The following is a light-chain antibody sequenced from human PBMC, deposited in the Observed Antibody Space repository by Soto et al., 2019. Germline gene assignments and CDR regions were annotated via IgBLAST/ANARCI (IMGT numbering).Light chain of an antibody. CDR3: QQSYSNPT. V-gene: IGKV1-39*01. J-gene: IGKJ1*01. CDR2: AAS. Sequence: DIQMTQSPSSLSASVGDRVTITCRASQSIIRHLNWYQQKSGKAPKVLIYAASSLQSGVPSRFSRSVSRTDFTLTISSLQPEDFATYFCQQSYSNPTFGQGTKVEIK. CDR1: QSIIRH.